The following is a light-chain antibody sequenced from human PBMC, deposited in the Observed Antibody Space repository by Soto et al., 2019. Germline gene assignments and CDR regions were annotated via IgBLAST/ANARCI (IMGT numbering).Light chain of an antibody. V-gene: IGLV7-46*01. J-gene: IGLJ3*02. Sequence: QAVVTQEPSLTVSPGGTVTLTCGSSTGAVTSGHYPYWFQQKPGQAPRTLIFETSNKHSWTPARFSGSLLGGKAALTLSGAQPEDEAEYYCLLSYSNRRRVFGGGTQLTVL. CDR1: TGAVTSGHY. CDR2: ETS. CDR3: LLSYSNRRRV.